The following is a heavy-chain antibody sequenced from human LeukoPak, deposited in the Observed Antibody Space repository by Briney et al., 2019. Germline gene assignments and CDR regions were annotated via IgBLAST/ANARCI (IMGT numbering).Heavy chain of an antibody. J-gene: IGHJ4*02. CDR2: IIPILGIA. V-gene: IGHV1-69*02. D-gene: IGHD3-22*01. Sequence: SVKVSCKASGGTFSSYTISWVQQAPGQGLEWMGRIIPILGIANYAQKFQGRVTITADKSTSTAYMELSSLRSEDTAVYYCASGYYDSSGYYYYFDYWGQGTLVTVSS. CDR3: ASGYYDSSGYYYYFDY. CDR1: GGTFSSYT.